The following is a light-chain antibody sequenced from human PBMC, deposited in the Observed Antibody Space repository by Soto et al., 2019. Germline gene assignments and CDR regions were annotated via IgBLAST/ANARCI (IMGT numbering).Light chain of an antibody. CDR2: DAS. Sequence: VVLTQSPATLSLSPGERATLSCRTSLSVSVYLDWYQQKPGQAPRLLISDASNRATGIPARFSGSGSGTDFTLTISSLEPEDFAVYYCQQFGSSPPDTFGQGTKLEIK. V-gene: IGKV3-11*01. CDR3: QQFGSSPPDT. CDR1: LSVSVY. J-gene: IGKJ2*01.